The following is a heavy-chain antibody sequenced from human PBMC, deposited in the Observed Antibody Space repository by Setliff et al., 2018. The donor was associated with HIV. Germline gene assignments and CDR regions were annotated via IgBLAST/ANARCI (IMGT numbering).Heavy chain of an antibody. CDR2: IYYSGNT. CDR1: GGSISSYY. Sequence: SETLSLTCTVSGGSISSYYWSWIRQPPGKGLEWIGYIYYSGNTNYNPSLKSRVTLSVDTSKNQFSLKVTSVTAADTAVYYCARDRGSYNFWSGLARGDNWFDPWGQGTLVTVSS. J-gene: IGHJ5*02. CDR3: ARDRGSYNFWSGLARGDNWFDP. V-gene: IGHV4-59*01. D-gene: IGHD3-3*01.